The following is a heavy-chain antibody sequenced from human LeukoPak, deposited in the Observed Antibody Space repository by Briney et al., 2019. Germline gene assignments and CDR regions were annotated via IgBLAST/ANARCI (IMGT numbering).Heavy chain of an antibody. CDR1: GGTFSSYA. V-gene: IGHV1-69*13. J-gene: IGHJ4*02. CDR2: IIPIFGTA. CDR3: ARGMATILGSNFDY. Sequence: ASVKVSCKASGGTFSSYAISWVRQAPGQGLEWMGGIIPIFGTANYAQKFQGRVTITADESTSTAYMELSSLRSEDTAVYYCARGMATILGSNFDYWGQGTLVTVSS. D-gene: IGHD5-24*01.